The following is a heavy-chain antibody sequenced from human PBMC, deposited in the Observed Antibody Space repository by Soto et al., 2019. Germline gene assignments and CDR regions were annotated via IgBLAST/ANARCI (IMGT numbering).Heavy chain of an antibody. CDR1: GFTFSSYA. CDR3: AKVQEVTTLWTFDY. V-gene: IGHV3-23*01. D-gene: IGHD4-4*01. Sequence: GGSLRLSCAASGFTFSSYAMSWVRQAPGKGLEWVSAISGSGGSAYYADSVKGRFTISRDNSKNTLYLQMNSLRAEDTAVYYCAKVQEVTTLWTFDYWGQGTLVTVS. CDR2: ISGSGGSA. J-gene: IGHJ4*02.